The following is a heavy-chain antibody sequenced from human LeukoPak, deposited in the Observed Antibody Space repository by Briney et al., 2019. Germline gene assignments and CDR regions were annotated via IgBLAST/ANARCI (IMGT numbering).Heavy chain of an antibody. J-gene: IGHJ4*02. CDR2: IRSKVYGGTA. Sequence: QPGRSLRLSCTASGFDYRDYGMSWVRQGPGKGLEWVGFIRSKVYGGTADYAASVKGRFTISRDDSKTTAYLQMNSLQSEDTALYYCARAPEIMVRGIFIPHSFDYWGLGTLVTVSS. V-gene: IGHV3-49*04. CDR3: ARAPEIMVRGIFIPHSFDY. D-gene: IGHD3-10*01. CDR1: GFDYRDYG.